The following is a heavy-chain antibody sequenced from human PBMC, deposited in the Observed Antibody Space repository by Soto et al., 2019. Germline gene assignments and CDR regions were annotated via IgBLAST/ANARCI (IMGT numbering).Heavy chain of an antibody. CDR3: ARDGGLDYDYIWGSYRLDY. D-gene: IGHD3-16*02. Sequence: ESGGGLVKPGGSLRLSCAASGFTFSSYSMNWVRQAPGKGLEWVSSISSSSSYIYYADSVKGRFTISRDNAKNSLYLQMNSLRAEDTAVYYCARDGGLDYDYIWGSYRLDYWGQGTLVTVSS. J-gene: IGHJ4*02. CDR1: GFTFSSYS. V-gene: IGHV3-21*01. CDR2: ISSSSSYI.